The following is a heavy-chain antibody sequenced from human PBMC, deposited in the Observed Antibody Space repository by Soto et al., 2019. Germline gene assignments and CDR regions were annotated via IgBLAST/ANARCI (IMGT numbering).Heavy chain of an antibody. Sequence: EEQLVESGGGLVQPGGALRLSCVASGFILSGYDMHWVRQATGEGLEWVSAIGTAGDPYYSGSVKGRFTISRGNAENSVSLQLNSLRAGDTAVYYCARAGYDSSGYYFYAMDVWGPGTTVTVSS. CDR2: IGTAGDP. V-gene: IGHV3-13*05. CDR1: GFILSGYD. J-gene: IGHJ6*02. CDR3: ARAGYDSSGYYFYAMDV. D-gene: IGHD3-22*01.